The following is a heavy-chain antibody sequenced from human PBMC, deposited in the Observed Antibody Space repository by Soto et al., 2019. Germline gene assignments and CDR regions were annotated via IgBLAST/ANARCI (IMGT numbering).Heavy chain of an antibody. CDR2: INAGNGNT. CDR3: AREGGDYDRSGYYYV. V-gene: IGHV1-3*01. D-gene: IGHD3-22*01. CDR1: GYTFTSYA. J-gene: IGHJ1*01. Sequence: ASVKVSCKASGYTFTSYAMHWVRQAPGQRLEWMGWINAGNGNTKYSQKFQGRVTITRDTSASTAYMELSRLRSDDTAVYYCAREGGDYDRSGYYYVWGQGTLVTVSS.